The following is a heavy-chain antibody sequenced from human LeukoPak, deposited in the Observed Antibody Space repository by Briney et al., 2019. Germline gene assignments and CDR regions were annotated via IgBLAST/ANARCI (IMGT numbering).Heavy chain of an antibody. V-gene: IGHV4-59*12. CDR2: IYYSGST. D-gene: IGHD1-20*01. CDR1: GGSISSDY. J-gene: IGHJ6*02. CDR3: ARDLTYYGMDV. Sequence: SETLSLTCTVSGGSISSDYWSWIRQPPGEGLEWIGYIYYSGSTYYNPSLKSRVTISVDTSKNQFSLKLSSVTAADTAVYYCARDLTYYGMDVWGQGTTVTVSS.